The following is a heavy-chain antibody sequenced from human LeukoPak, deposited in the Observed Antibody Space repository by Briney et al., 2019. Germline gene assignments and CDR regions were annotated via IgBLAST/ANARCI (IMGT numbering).Heavy chain of an antibody. J-gene: IGHJ4*02. CDR2: ISHDGSTN. V-gene: IGHV3-30*04. CDR3: ARARGKWHLLPLDY. D-gene: IGHD5-12*01. Sequence: GGSLRLSCAASRFPFSFFAFHWVRQAPGKGLEWVAVISHDGSTNHYADSVKGRFTISRDNSNNSLYLQMTSLSAEDTAVYYCARARGKWHLLPLDYWGQGALVTVSS. CDR1: RFPFSFFA.